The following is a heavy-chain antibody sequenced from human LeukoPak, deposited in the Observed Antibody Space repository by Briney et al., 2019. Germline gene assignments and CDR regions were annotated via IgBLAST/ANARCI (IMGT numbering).Heavy chain of an antibody. CDR3: AKDLSSSGFRIDY. J-gene: IGHJ4*02. CDR2: IWYDGSNK. D-gene: IGHD6-19*01. Sequence: TGGSLRLSCAASGFTFSSYWMHWVRQAPGKGLVWVAVIWYDGSNKYYADSVKGRFTISRDNSKNTLYLQMNSLRAEDTAVYYCAKDLSSSGFRIDYWGQGTLVTVSS. CDR1: GFTFSSYW. V-gene: IGHV3-33*06.